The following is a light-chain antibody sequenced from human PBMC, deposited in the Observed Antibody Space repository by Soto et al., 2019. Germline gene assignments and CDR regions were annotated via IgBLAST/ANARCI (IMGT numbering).Light chain of an antibody. CDR2: GAS. V-gene: IGKV3-20*01. CDR1: QSVSSSD. Sequence: EIVLTQSPGTLSLSPGERATLSCRASQSVSSSDLAWYQQKPGQAPRLLIYGASSRATGIPDRLSGSGSGTDFTLTISGLEPEDSAAYYCQRHGATFGQGTKVEIK. J-gene: IGKJ1*01. CDR3: QRHGAT.